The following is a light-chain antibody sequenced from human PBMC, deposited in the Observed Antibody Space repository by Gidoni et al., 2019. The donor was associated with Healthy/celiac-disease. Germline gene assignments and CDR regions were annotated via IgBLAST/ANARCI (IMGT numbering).Light chain of an antibody. CDR1: QSVSSY. CDR2: DAS. CDR3: QQRSNWPPLT. V-gene: IGKV3-11*01. Sequence: EIVLTQSPATLSLPPGERATLSCRASQSVSSYLAWYQQKPGQAPRLLIYDASNRATGIPARFSGSGSGTDFTLTISSLEPEDCAVYYCQQRSNWPPLTFGGGTKVEIK. J-gene: IGKJ4*01.